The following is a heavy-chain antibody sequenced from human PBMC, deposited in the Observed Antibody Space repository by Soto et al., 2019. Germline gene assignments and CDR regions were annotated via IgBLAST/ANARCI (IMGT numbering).Heavy chain of an antibody. CDR3: ARGSSGYISSWYYFDY. Sequence: EVQLLESGGGLVQPGGSLRLSCAASGFTFTDYALSWVRQAPGKGLEWVATISGIGGSTYLADSVKGRLSISRDNSKNTVSLLMNSLRAGDTAVYFCARGSSGYISSWYYFDYWGRGTLVTVSS. CDR1: GFTFTDYA. D-gene: IGHD6-13*01. J-gene: IGHJ4*02. CDR2: ISGIGGST. V-gene: IGHV3-23*01.